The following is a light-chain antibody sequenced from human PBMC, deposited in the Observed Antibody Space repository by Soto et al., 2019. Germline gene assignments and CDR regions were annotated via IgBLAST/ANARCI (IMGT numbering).Light chain of an antibody. J-gene: IGLJ3*02. V-gene: IGLV2-23*01. CDR2: EGS. Sequence: QSALTQPASVSGSPGQSITISCTGTSSDVGSYNLASWYQQHPGNAPKLMIYEGSKRPSGVSNRFFGSKSGNTASLTISGLQAEDEADYYCCSFARGSTLVFGGGTKLTVL. CDR3: CSFARGSTLV. CDR1: SSDVGSYNL.